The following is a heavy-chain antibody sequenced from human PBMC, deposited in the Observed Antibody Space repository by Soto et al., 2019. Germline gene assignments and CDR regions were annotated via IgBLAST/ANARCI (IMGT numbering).Heavy chain of an antibody. CDR3: ARVDATLAGDAFDI. Sequence: QVQLVQSGAEVKKPGASVKVSCKASGYTFTNYGFSWVRQAPGQGLEWMGWISAYNGNTNYAQKLQGRVTMTTDTPRSTALMELRSLGSADTAVDYCARVDATLAGDAFDIWGQGTMVTVSS. J-gene: IGHJ3*02. V-gene: IGHV1-18*01. D-gene: IGHD3-9*01. CDR2: ISAYNGNT. CDR1: GYTFTNYG.